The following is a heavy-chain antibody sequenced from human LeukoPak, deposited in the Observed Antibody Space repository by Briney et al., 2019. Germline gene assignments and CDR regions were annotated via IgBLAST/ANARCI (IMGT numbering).Heavy chain of an antibody. J-gene: IGHJ4*02. D-gene: IGHD3-22*01. CDR1: GGTFSSYA. CDR2: IIPIFGTA. CDR3: ARDVYDSIDY. Sequence: SVKVSCKASGGTFSSYAISWVRQAPGQGLEWMGGIIPIFGTANYAQKFQGRVTMTTDTSTSTAYMELRSLRSDDTAVYYCARDVYDSIDYWGQGTLVTVSS. V-gene: IGHV1-69*05.